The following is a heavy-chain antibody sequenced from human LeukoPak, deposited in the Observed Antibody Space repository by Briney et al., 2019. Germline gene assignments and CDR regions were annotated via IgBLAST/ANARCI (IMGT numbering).Heavy chain of an antibody. CDR3: AKDWGSEFASGSSYLDY. J-gene: IGHJ4*02. CDR2: ISSSGSTI. V-gene: IGHV3-48*03. Sequence: GGSLRLSCAASGFTFSSYEMNWVRQAPGKGLEWVSYISSSGSTIYYADSVKGRFTISRDNAKNSLYLQMNSLRAEDTALYYCAKDWGSEFASGSSYLDYWGQGTLVTVS. D-gene: IGHD3-10*01. CDR1: GFTFSSYE.